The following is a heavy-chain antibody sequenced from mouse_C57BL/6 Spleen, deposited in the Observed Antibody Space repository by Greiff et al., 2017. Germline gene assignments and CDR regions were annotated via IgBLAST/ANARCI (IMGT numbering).Heavy chain of an antibody. CDR1: GYAFTNYL. CDR2: INPGSGGT. J-gene: IGHJ4*01. V-gene: IGHV1-54*01. Sequence: QVQLQQSGAELVRPGTSVKVSCKASGYAFTNYLIEWVKQRPGQGLEWIGVINPGSGGTNYNGKFKGKATLTADKSSSTAYMQLSSLTSEDSAVYFCARDLYAMDYWGQGTSVTVSS. CDR3: ARDLYAMDY.